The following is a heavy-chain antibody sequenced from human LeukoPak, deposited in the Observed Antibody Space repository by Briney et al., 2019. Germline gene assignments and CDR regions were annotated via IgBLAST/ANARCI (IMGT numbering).Heavy chain of an antibody. J-gene: IGHJ4*02. CDR2: IYYSGST. CDR3: ARGGSGWPPYYFDY. D-gene: IGHD6-19*01. Sequence: LSLTCTVSGGSISSGGYYWSWIRQHPGKGLEWIGYIYYSGSTYYNPSLKSRVTISVDTSKNQFSLKLSSVTAADTAVYYCARGGSGWPPYYFDYWGQGTLVTVSS. CDR1: GGSISSGGYY. V-gene: IGHV4-31*03.